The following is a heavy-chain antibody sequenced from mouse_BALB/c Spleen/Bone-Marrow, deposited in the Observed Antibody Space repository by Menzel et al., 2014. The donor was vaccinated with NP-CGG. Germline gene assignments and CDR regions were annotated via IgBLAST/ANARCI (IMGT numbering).Heavy chain of an antibody. CDR3: ARRRSLDY. V-gene: IGHV1-63*02. CDR2: IYPGSGNT. J-gene: IGHJ2*01. Sequence: QVQLQQSGAELVRPETSVKISCKASGYAFTNYWLGWVKQRPGHGLEWIGDIYPGSGNTYYTEKFKGKATLTADTSSSTAYMQLSSLTSEDSAVYFCARRRSLDYWGQGTILTVSS. CDR1: GYAFTNYW.